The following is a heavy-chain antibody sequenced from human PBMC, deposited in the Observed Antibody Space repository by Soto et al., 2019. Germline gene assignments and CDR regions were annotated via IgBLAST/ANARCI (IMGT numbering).Heavy chain of an antibody. CDR2: IYPGDSDT. CDR3: GRLTKDISSSILYYYYGMDV. D-gene: IGHD6-6*01. CDR1: GYSFTSYW. J-gene: IGHJ6*02. V-gene: IGHV5-51*01. Sequence: GESLNISCKGSGYSFTSYWIGWVRQMPGKGLEWMGIIYPGDSDTRYSPSFQGQVTISADKSISTAYLQWSSLKASDTAMYYCGRLTKDISSSILYYYYGMDVWGQGTTVTVS.